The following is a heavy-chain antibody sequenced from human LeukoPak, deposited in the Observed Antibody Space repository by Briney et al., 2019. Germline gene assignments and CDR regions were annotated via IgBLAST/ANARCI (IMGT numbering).Heavy chain of an antibody. CDR1: GYTFTSYD. CDR2: MNPNSGNT. CDR3: ARDLGGGWTGYYYYMDV. V-gene: IGHV1-8*01. J-gene: IGHJ6*03. Sequence: GASVKVSCKASGYTFTSYDINWVRQATGQGLEWMGWMNPNSGNTGYAQKFQGRVTITADKSTSTAYMELSSLRSEDTAVYYCARDLGGGWTGYYYYMDVWGKGTTVTVSS. D-gene: IGHD3-16*01.